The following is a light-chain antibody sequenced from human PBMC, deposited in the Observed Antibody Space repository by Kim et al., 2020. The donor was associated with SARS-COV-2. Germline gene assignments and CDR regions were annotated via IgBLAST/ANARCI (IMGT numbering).Light chain of an antibody. Sequence: QSITVSCTGSSSDVCGYNYVSWYQQQPGKAPKLLLFDVSNRPSGVSTRFSGSKSGNTASLTISGLQAEDEAFYHCSSYTTSSAYVIFGGGTQLTVL. CDR3: SSYTTSSAYVI. V-gene: IGLV2-14*03. J-gene: IGLJ2*01. CDR1: SSDVCGYNY. CDR2: DVS.